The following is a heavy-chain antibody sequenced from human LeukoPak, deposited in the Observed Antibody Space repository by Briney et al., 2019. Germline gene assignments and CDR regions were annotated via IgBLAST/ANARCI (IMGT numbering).Heavy chain of an antibody. V-gene: IGHV1-8*01. Sequence: ASVKVPCKASGYTFTSYDINWVRQATGQGLEWMGWMNPNSGNTGYAQKFQGRVTMTRNTSISTAYMELSSLRSVDATVYYCARGAYYYDSSGYHTFDYWGQGTLVTVSS. CDR2: MNPNSGNT. J-gene: IGHJ4*02. D-gene: IGHD3-22*01. CDR1: GYTFTSYD. CDR3: ARGAYYYDSSGYHTFDY.